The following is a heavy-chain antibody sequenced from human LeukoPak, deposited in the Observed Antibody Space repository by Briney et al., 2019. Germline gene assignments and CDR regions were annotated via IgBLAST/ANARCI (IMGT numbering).Heavy chain of an antibody. CDR2: IYYSGST. Sequence: PSETLSLTCTVSGGSLSSYYWSWVPQPPGKGLEWIGYIYYSGSTNYNPSLKSRVTISVDTSKNQFSLKLSSVTAADTAVYYCASGGWSYFDYWGQGTLVTVSA. D-gene: IGHD3-16*01. CDR1: GGSLSSYY. V-gene: IGHV4-59*01. J-gene: IGHJ4*02. CDR3: ASGGWSYFDY.